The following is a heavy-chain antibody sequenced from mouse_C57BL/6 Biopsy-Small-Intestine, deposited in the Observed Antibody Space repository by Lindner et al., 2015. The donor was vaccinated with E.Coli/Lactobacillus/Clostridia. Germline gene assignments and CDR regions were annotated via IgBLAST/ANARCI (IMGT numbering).Heavy chain of an antibody. CDR1: GYTFTGYW. V-gene: IGHV1-9*01. J-gene: IGHJ2*01. CDR2: ILPGSGSN. D-gene: IGHD1-1*02. CDR3: TRSGYGGDYFDY. Sequence: VQLQESGAELLKPGASVKLSCKATGYTFTGYWIEWVKQRPGHGLEWIGEILPGSGSNNYNEKFKGKATITEDTSSNTAYMQLSSLTTEDSAIYYCTRSGYGGDYFDYRGQGTTLTVSS.